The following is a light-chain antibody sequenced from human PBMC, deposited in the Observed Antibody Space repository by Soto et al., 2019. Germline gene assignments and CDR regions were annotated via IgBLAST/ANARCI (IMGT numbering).Light chain of an antibody. CDR3: QQYKSYSQT. CDR2: KAS. CDR1: QSISTW. J-gene: IGKJ1*01. V-gene: IGKV1-5*03. Sequence: DIQMTQSPSPLSASVGDRVTITCRASQSISTWLAWYQQKPGNAPKLLIYKASSLESGVPSRFSGSGSGTDFTLNISSLQPDDFATYYCQQYKSYSQTFGQGTKVEIK.